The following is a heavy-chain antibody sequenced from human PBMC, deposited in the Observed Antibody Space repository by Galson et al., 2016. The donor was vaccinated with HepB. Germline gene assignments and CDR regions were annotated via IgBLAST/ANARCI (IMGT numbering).Heavy chain of an antibody. CDR3: ARDLPYHDYIWGSYRYEFSFDY. J-gene: IGHJ4*02. V-gene: IGHV3-30-3*01. Sequence: SLRLSCAASGFTFSNYAMHWVRQAPGKGLEWVAVISYDGSNKYYVDSVKGRFTISRDNSKKALYLQMNSLRAEDTAIYYCARDLPYHDYIWGSYRYEFSFDYWGQGTLVTVSS. CDR2: ISYDGSNK. D-gene: IGHD3-16*02. CDR1: GFTFSNYA.